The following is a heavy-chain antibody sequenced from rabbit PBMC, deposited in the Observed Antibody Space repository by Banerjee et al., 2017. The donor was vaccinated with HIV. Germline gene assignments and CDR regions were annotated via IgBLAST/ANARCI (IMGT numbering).Heavy chain of an antibody. CDR2: INSSSRNV. CDR3: ARDLAGVIGWNFNL. J-gene: IGHJ4*01. V-gene: IGHV1S45*01. CDR1: GFDFSRNA. D-gene: IGHD4-1*01. Sequence: QEQLVESGGGLVQPEGSLTLTCKASGFDFSRNAMCWVRQAPGKGLEWIGCINSSSRNVVYASWATGRFTISKTSSTTVTLQMTSLTAADTATYLCARDLAGVIGWNFNLWGQGTLVTVS.